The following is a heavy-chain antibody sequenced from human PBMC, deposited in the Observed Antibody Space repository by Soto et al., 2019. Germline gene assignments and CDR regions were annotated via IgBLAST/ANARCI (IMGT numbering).Heavy chain of an antibody. J-gene: IGHJ6*02. CDR2: ISAYNGNT. D-gene: IGHD3-3*01. Sequence: ASVKVSCKASGYTFTSYGISWVRQAPGQGLEWIGWISAYNGNTNYAQKLQGRVTMTTDTSTSTAYMELRSLRSDDTAVYYCASGIYDFWSGYYAYYYYGMDVWGQGTTVTVSS. CDR1: GYTFTSYG. V-gene: IGHV1-18*01. CDR3: ASGIYDFWSGYYAYYYYGMDV.